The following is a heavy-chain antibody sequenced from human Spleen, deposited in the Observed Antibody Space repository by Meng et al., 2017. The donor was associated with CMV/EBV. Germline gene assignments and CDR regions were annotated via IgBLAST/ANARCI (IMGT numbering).Heavy chain of an antibody. CDR2: ISWNSGSI. V-gene: IGHV3-9*01. Sequence: GGSLRLSCAASGFTFDDYAMHWVRQAPGKGLEWVSGISWNSGSIGYADSVKGRFTISRDNAKNSLYLQMNSLRAEDTAIYYCARRHRMDVWGRGTTVTVSS. J-gene: IGHJ6*02. CDR3: ARRHRMDV. CDR1: GFTFDDYA.